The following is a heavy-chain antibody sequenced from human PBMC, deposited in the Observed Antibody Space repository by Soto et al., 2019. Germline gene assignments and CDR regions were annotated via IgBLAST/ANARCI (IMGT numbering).Heavy chain of an antibody. Sequence: QVQLVQSGPEVRKPGASVKIACKASGYTFTRYAMHWVRQAPGQRLEWMGWINAGDDKTKYSQKFQGRITITRDTSASAAYMDLSSLTSEDTAIYFCATTRGWQQLVPFEFRGQGTLVTVSS. V-gene: IGHV1-3*01. CDR2: INAGDDKT. D-gene: IGHD6-13*01. J-gene: IGHJ4*02. CDR1: GYTFTRYA. CDR3: ATTRGWQQLVPFEF.